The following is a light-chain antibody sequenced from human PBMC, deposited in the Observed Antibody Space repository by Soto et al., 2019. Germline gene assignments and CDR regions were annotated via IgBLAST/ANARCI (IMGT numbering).Light chain of an antibody. V-gene: IGLV2-14*01. CDR1: SSDVGGYNY. CDR3: SSYTSSSTPFL. CDR2: DVS. J-gene: IGLJ1*01. Sequence: QSVLTQPASVSGSPGQSITISCTGTSSDVGGYNYVSWYQQHPGKAPKLMIYDVSNRPSGVSNRFSGSKFGNTASLTISGLQAEDEADYYCSSYTSSSTPFLFGTGTKLTVL.